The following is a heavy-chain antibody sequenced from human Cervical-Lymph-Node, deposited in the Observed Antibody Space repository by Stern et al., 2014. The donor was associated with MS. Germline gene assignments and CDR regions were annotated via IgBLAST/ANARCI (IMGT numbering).Heavy chain of an antibody. CDR1: GG. V-gene: IGHV1-69*01. D-gene: IGHD3-10*01. J-gene: IGHJ5*02. Sequence: VQLVESGADVKKLGSAVRVSCKASGGVSWLRQAPGQGLEYIAVCIRPVGTAPDAQRFQVRLTITADSSRNTTYMELRSLRSDDTAVYYCARGTGDNWFDPWGQGTLVSVSS. CDR2: CIRPVGTA. CDR3: ARGTGDNWFDP.